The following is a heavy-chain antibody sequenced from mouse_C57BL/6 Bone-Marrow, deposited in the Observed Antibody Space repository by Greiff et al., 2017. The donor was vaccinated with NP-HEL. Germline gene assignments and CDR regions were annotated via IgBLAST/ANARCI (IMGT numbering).Heavy chain of an antibody. CDR1: GFTFSSYG. J-gene: IGHJ3*01. CDR3: AGLRAY. D-gene: IGHD1-1*01. V-gene: IGHV5-6*01. Sequence: EVQRVESGGDLVKPGGSLPLSCAASGFTFSSYGMSWVRQTPDKRLEWVATISSGGSYPYSPDSVKGRFTISRDNAKNTLYLQMSSLKSEDTAMYYCAGLRAYWGQGTLVTVSS. CDR2: ISSGGSYP.